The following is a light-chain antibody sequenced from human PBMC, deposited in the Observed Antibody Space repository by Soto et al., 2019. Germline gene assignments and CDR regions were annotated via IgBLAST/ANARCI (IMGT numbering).Light chain of an antibody. CDR1: RSNIGAAYD. CDR3: QSYDTSLSVV. J-gene: IGLJ3*02. V-gene: IGLV1-40*01. Sequence: QSVLTQPPSVSGAPGQRVTISCTGSRSNIGAAYDVHWYQRLPGTAPKLLIYGNNNRPSGVPDRFSGSKSGTSASLAITGLQTEDEADYYCQSYDTSLSVVFGGGTKLTVL. CDR2: GNN.